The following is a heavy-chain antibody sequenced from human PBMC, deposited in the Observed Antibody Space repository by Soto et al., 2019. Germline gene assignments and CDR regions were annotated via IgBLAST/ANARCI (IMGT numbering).Heavy chain of an antibody. Sequence: GGSLRLSCAASGFTFGIYSMNWVRQAPGKGLEWISYINGSSSTMYYADSVKGRFIISRDNADNTLYLQVNSLRAEDTAVYYCAKLTYSDLWSGSHDSWGQGTLVTVSS. J-gene: IGHJ4*02. CDR2: INGSSSTM. CDR1: GFTFGIYS. V-gene: IGHV3-48*01. D-gene: IGHD3-3*01. CDR3: AKLTYSDLWSGSHDS.